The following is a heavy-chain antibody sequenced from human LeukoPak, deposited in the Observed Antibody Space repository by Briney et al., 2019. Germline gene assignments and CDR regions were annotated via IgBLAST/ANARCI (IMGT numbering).Heavy chain of an antibody. CDR3: ANTGYDAFDI. CDR2: INHSGST. J-gene: IGHJ3*02. V-gene: IGHV4-34*01. CDR1: GGSFSGYY. D-gene: IGHD2-15*01. Sequence: SETLSLTRAVSGGSFSGYYWGWIRQPPGKGLEWIGEINHSGSTNYNPSLKSRVTISVDTSKNQFSLKLSSVTAADTAVYYCANTGYDAFDIWGQGAMVTVSS.